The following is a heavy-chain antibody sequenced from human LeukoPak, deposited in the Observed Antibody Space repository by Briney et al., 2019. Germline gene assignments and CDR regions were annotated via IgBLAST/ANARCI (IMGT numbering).Heavy chain of an antibody. J-gene: IGHJ4*02. V-gene: IGHV3-30*01. CDR2: ISYDGSNK. Sequence: GWSLRLSCAASGFTFSSYAMHWVRQAPGKGLEWVAVISYDGSNKYYADSVKGRFTISRDNSKNTLYLQMNSLRAEDTAVYYCARDPGSGSYTNYFDYWGQGTLVTVSS. CDR3: ARDPGSGSYTNYFDY. D-gene: IGHD3-10*01. CDR1: GFTFSSYA.